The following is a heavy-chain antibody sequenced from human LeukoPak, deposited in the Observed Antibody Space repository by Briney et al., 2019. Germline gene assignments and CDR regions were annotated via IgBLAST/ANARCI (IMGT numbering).Heavy chain of an antibody. CDR3: AGSRAAVTSEDY. Sequence: GGSLRLSCAASGFTFSNYWMSWVRQAPGKGLEWVANIKQDGSEKYYVDSVKGRFTISRDNAKNSVYLQMNSLRAEDTAVYYCAGSRAAVTSEDYWGQGTLVTVSS. D-gene: IGHD6-13*01. V-gene: IGHV3-7*01. CDR2: IKQDGSEK. CDR1: GFTFSNYW. J-gene: IGHJ4*02.